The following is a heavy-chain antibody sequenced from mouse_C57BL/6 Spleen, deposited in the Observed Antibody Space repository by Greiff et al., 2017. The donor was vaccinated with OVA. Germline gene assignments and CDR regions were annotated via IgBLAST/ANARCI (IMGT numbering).Heavy chain of an antibody. CDR2: IYPSDSET. CDR1: GYTFTSYW. CDR3: ARSLGLGYFDV. J-gene: IGHJ1*03. D-gene: IGHD4-1*01. Sequence: VQLQQPGAELVRPGSSVKLSCKASGYTFTSYWMDWVKQRPGQGLEWIGNIYPSDSETHYNQKFKDKATLTVDKSSSTAYMQLSSLTSEDSAVYYCARSLGLGYFDVWGTGTTVTVSS. V-gene: IGHV1-61*01.